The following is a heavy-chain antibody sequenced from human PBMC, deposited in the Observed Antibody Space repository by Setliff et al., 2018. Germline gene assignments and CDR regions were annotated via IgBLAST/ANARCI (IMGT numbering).Heavy chain of an antibody. V-gene: IGHV3-48*03. CDR2: ISSSGSTI. D-gene: IGHD3-22*01. CDR1: GFTFSSYE. CDR3: VRDDADNYDAFDN. Sequence: GGSLRLSCAASGFTFSSYEMNWVRQAPGKGLEWLSYISSSGSTIYYADSVKGRFTISRDNAKRSLYLQMNGLRADDTGVYYCVRDDADNYDAFDNWGQGTLVTVSS. J-gene: IGHJ3*02.